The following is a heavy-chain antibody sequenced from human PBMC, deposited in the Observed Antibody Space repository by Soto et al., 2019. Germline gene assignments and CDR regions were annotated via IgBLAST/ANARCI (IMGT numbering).Heavy chain of an antibody. CDR2: IYYSGST. Sequence: QVQLQESGPGLVKPSQTLSLTCTVSGGSISSGGYYWNWIRQHPGKGLEWIGYIYYSGSTYYNPSLKCRVTTSVDTSKNHFPQKQSSVTAAETAVYYCATEPLTWGQGTLVTVSS. V-gene: IGHV4-31*03. CDR1: GGSISSGGYY. D-gene: IGHD7-27*01. J-gene: IGHJ4*02. CDR3: ATEPLT.